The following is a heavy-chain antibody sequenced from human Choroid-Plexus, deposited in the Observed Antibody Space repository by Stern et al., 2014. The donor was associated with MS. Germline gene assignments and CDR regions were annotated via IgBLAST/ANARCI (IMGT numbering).Heavy chain of an antibody. CDR1: GFTLSDHY. CDR3: VRVSGSSGSDF. J-gene: IGHJ4*02. D-gene: IGHD6-19*01. V-gene: IGHV3-72*01. Sequence: EVQLVESGGGLVQPGGSLRLSCVASGFTLSDHYMDWVRQAPGKGLEWVGRIRNKANSYTTQYAASVKGRFVISRDDSKNSLYLQMNSLKSEDTAVYYCVRVSGSSGSDFWGQRTLVSVSS. CDR2: IRNKANSYTT.